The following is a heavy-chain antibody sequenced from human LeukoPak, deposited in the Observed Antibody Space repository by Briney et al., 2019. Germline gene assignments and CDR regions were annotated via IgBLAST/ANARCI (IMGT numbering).Heavy chain of an antibody. CDR2: INHSGST. CDR3: ARDIVVVPAAIRGRWFDP. CDR1: GGSFSGYY. D-gene: IGHD2-2*01. Sequence: SETLSLTCAVYGGSFSGYYWSWIRQPPGKGLEWIEEINHSGSTNYNPSLKSRVTISVDTYKNQFSLKLSSVTAADTAVYYCARDIVVVPAAIRGRWFDPWGQGTLVTVSS. J-gene: IGHJ5*02. V-gene: IGHV4-34*01.